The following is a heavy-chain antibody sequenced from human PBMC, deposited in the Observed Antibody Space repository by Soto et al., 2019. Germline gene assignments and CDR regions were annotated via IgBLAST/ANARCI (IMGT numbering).Heavy chain of an antibody. D-gene: IGHD2-21*02. CDR3: ARIDRVVTTVFDP. J-gene: IGHJ5*02. CDR2: IIPIFGTA. Sequence: SVKVSCKASGGTFSSYAISLVRQAPGQGLEWMGGIIPIFGTANYAQKFQGRVTITADESTSTAYMELSSLRSEDTAVYYCARIDRVVTTVFDPWGQGTLVTVSS. V-gene: IGHV1-69*13. CDR1: GGTFSSYA.